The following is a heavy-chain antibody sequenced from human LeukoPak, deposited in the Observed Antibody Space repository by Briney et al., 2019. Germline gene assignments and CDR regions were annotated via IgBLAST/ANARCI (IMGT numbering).Heavy chain of an antibody. Sequence: GGSLRLSCAASGFTFSSFAMSWVRQAPGKGLEWVASIVRSGDQTFYADSVKGRFTISRDNSKSALYLQMNSLRAEDTAVYYCANRGLGFYYCDYWGQGTLVTVSS. CDR1: GFTFSSFA. CDR3: ANRGLGFYYCDY. D-gene: IGHD2-15*01. CDR2: IVRSGDQT. J-gene: IGHJ4*02. V-gene: IGHV3-23*01.